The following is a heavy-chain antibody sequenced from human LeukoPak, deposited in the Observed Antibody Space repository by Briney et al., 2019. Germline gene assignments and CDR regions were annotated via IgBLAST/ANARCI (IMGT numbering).Heavy chain of an antibody. D-gene: IGHD2-15*01. CDR3: ARHLNHCSGGSCYSGYYYGMDV. CDR1: GGSISSYY. CDR2: IYYSGST. Sequence: SETLSLTCTVSGGSISSYYWSWIRQPPGKGLEWIGYIYYSGSTNYNPSLKSRVTISVDTSKNQFSLKLSSVTAADTAVYYCARHLNHCSGGSCYSGYYYGMDVWGQGTTVTVSS. V-gene: IGHV4-59*08. J-gene: IGHJ6*02.